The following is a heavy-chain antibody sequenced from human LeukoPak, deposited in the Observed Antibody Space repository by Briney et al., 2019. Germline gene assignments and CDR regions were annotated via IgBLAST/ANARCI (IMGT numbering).Heavy chain of an antibody. D-gene: IGHD2/OR15-2a*01. J-gene: IGHJ4*02. V-gene: IGHV1-2*02. CDR3: AANIPGRIRFDY. CDR2: INPNSGGT. CDR1: GYTFTGYY. Sequence: GASGKVCCNAGGYTFTGYYMHGVRQSPGQGRGWMGWINPNSGGTNYAQKFQGRVTMTRDTSISTAYMELSRLRSDDTAVYYCAANIPGRIRFDYWGQGTLVTVSS.